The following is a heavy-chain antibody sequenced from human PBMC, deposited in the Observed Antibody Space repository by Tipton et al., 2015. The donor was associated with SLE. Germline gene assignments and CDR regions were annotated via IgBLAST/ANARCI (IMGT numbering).Heavy chain of an antibody. J-gene: IGHJ6*03. D-gene: IGHD2-2*01. CDR2: IWYDGSNK. Sequence: RSLRLSCAASGFTFSNYGMHWVRQAPGKGLEWVAVIWYDGSNKYYADSVKGRFTISRDNSKNTLYLQMNSLRAEDTAVYYCASDLVPIGYMDVWGKGTTVTVSS. CDR3: ASDLVPIGYMDV. V-gene: IGHV3-33*01. CDR1: GFTFSNYG.